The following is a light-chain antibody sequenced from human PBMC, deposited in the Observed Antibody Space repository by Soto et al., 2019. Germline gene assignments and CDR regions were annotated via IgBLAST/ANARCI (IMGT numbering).Light chain of an antibody. CDR3: QQYNSYPWT. J-gene: IGKJ1*01. Sequence: DIQMTQSPSTLSASVGDRVTITCRASQSINSWLAWYQQKPGKAPKLLIYKASSLESGVPSRFSGGESGTEFTLTISSLQPDDFTTYYCQQYNSYPWTFGQGTKVDIK. CDR2: KAS. CDR1: QSINSW. V-gene: IGKV1-5*03.